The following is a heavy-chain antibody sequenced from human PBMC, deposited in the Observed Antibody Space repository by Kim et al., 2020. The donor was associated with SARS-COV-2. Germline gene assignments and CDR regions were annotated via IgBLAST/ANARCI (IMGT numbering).Heavy chain of an antibody. V-gene: IGHV1-46*01. J-gene: IGHJ4*02. Sequence: QKFQGRVTMTRDTSTSTVYMELSSLRSEDTAVYYCAREKLRDGYNWGFDYWGQGTLVTVSS. CDR3: AREKLRDGYNWGFDY. D-gene: IGHD5-12*01.